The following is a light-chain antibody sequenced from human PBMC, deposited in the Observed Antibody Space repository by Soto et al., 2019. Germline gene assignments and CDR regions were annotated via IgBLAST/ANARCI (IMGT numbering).Light chain of an antibody. J-gene: IGKJ4*01. Sequence: DIVMTQSPATLSVSPGDRATLSCRASQSVSSNLAWYQQKPGQAPRLLIYGASTRATGIPARFSGSGSGTEFTLTISSLQSEDFALYYCQQYNNWPPLTFGGGTKVEIK. CDR1: QSVSSN. CDR2: GAS. CDR3: QQYNNWPPLT. V-gene: IGKV3-15*01.